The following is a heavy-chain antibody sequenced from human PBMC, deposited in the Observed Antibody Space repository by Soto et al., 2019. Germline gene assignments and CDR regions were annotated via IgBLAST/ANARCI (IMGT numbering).Heavy chain of an antibody. J-gene: IGHJ4*02. Sequence: ASVKVSCKASGYTFTGFYMHWVRQAPGQGLEWMGWINPKSGDTEYAQNFQGWVTMTRDTSISTAYMELSRLKSDDTAVYYCASGGSTVTREFDYWGQGTLVTVSS. CDR3: ASGGSTVTREFDY. V-gene: IGHV1-2*04. CDR2: INPKSGDT. D-gene: IGHD4-17*01. CDR1: GYTFTGFY.